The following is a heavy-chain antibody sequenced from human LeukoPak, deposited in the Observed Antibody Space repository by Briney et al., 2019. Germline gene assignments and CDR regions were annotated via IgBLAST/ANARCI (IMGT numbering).Heavy chain of an antibody. D-gene: IGHD3-10*01. Sequence: AGGSPRLSCAASGFTFSSYAMSWVRQAPGKGLEWVSAISGSGGSTYYADSVKGRFTISRDNSKNTLYLQMNSLRAEDTAVYYCAKGIGVTMVRGVRYYYYGMDVWGQGTTVTVSS. J-gene: IGHJ6*02. CDR2: ISGSGGST. CDR3: AKGIGVTMVRGVRYYYYGMDV. CDR1: GFTFSSYA. V-gene: IGHV3-23*01.